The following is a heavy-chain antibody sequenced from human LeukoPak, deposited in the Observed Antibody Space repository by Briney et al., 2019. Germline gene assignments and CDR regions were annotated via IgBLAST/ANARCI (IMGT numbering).Heavy chain of an antibody. D-gene: IGHD5-24*01. CDR1: GGSISSSSSY. CDR2: IYYSGSS. Sequence: SSETLSLTCSVSGGSISSSSSYWGWIRQPPGKGLEWIGSIYYSGSSFDNPALKSRITISVDTSKNQFSLKLSSVTAADTAVYYCARHRSGWLQSSFDYWGQGTLVTVSS. V-gene: IGHV4-39*01. J-gene: IGHJ4*02. CDR3: ARHRSGWLQSSFDY.